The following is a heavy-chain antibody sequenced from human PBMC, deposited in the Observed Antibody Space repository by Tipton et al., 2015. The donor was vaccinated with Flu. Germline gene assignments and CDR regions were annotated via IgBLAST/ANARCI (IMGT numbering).Heavy chain of an antibody. CDR3: ARHSVKLSQSTVVSPPGDY. CDR1: GFPFSIHS. J-gene: IGHJ4*02. CDR2: IDSGSSYI. D-gene: IGHD4-23*01. V-gene: IGHV3-21*01. Sequence: SLRLSCAASGFPFSIHSMKWVRQAPGKGLEWVSSIDSGSSYIYYADSVKGRFTISRDNAKNSLYLQMNGLKAEDTAVYYCARHSVKLSQSTVVSPPGDYWGQGTLVTVSS.